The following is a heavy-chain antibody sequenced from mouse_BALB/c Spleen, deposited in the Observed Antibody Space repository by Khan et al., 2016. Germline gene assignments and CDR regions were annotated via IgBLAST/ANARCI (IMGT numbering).Heavy chain of an antibody. V-gene: IGHV1S135*01. CDR3: ASSTQSCYAMDY. Sequence: VQLQQSGPELMKPGASVKISCKASGYSFTSYYMHWVKQSHGKSLEWIGYIDPFNGGTSYNQKFKVKATLTVDKSSSTAYMHLSSLTSEDSAVYYCASSTQSCYAMDYWGQGTSVTVSS. CDR1: GYSFTSYY. CDR2: IDPFNGGT. D-gene: IGHD1-1*01. J-gene: IGHJ4*01.